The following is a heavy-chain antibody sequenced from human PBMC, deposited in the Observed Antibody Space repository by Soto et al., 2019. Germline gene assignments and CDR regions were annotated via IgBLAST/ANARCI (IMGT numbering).Heavy chain of an antibody. V-gene: IGHV4-59*01. CDR3: ARFYRRAVAGTRWFDP. J-gene: IGHJ5*02. Sequence: SETLSLTCTVSGGSISSNYWTWIRQPPGKGLEWIGYVYNSGSTYYNPSLKSRLTISVDKSKNQFSLKLSSVTAADTAVYYCARFYRRAVAGTRWFDPWGQGTLVTVSS. D-gene: IGHD6-19*01. CDR2: VYNSGST. CDR1: GGSISSNY.